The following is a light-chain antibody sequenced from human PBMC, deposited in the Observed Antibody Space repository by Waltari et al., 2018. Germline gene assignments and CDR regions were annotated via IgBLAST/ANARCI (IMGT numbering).Light chain of an antibody. J-gene: IGKJ1*01. V-gene: IGKV3-15*01. Sequence: EIVMTQSPATLSVSPGERATLSCRASQSVSSNLAWYQQKHGQAPRLLIYGASTRATGIPARFSGSGSGTEFTLTISSLQSEDFAVYYCQQYNNWPPPWTFGQGTKVEIK. CDR1: QSVSSN. CDR2: GAS. CDR3: QQYNNWPPPWT.